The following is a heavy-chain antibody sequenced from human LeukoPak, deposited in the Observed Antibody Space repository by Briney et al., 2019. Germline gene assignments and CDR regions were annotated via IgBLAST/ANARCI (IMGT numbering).Heavy chain of an antibody. D-gene: IGHD3-22*01. CDR1: GFTLSSYG. J-gene: IGHJ4*02. CDR3: AKDLVGYYYDSSGYYDY. CDR2: IRYDGSNK. Sequence: GGSLRLSCAASGFTLSSYGMHWVRQAPGKGLEWVAFIRYDGSNKYYADSVKGRFTISRDNSKNTLYLQMNSLRAEDTAVYYCAKDLVGYYYDSSGYYDYWGQGTLVTVSS. V-gene: IGHV3-30*02.